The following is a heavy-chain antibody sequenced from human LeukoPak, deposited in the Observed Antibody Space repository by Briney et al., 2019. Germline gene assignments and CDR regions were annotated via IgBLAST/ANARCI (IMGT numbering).Heavy chain of an antibody. Sequence: GASVKVSCKASGGTFSSYAISWGRQAPGQGLEWMGGIIPIFGTANYAQKFQGRVTITTDESTSTAYMGLSSLRSEDTAVYYCARDYRTRYYDSSQGYNWFDPWGQGTLVTVSS. CDR3: ARDYRTRYYDSSQGYNWFDP. CDR2: IIPIFGTA. J-gene: IGHJ5*02. D-gene: IGHD3-22*01. CDR1: GGTFSSYA. V-gene: IGHV1-69*05.